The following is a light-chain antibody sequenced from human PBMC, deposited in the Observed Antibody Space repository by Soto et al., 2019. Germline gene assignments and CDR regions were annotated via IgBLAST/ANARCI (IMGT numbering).Light chain of an antibody. CDR1: QSIFYSSNNKNA. CDR2: WAS. CDR3: QQRSNWIT. V-gene: IGKV4-1*01. J-gene: IGKJ5*01. Sequence: DIVMTQSPDSLAVSLGERATINCKSSQSIFYSSNNKNALAWFQQKPGQPPKMLIYWASTRESGVPDRFSGSGSGTDFTLTISSLQAEDVAVYYCQQRSNWITFGQGTRLEIK.